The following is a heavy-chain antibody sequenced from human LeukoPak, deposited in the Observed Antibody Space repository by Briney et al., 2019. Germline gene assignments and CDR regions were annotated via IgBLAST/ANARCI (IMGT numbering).Heavy chain of an antibody. CDR3: ARDRPGITMIVVVMDWYFDL. D-gene: IGHD3-22*01. J-gene: IGHJ2*01. CDR2: IYTSRST. Sequence: SETLSLTCTVSGGSISSGSYYWSWIRQPAGKGLEWIGRIYTSRSTNYNPSLKSRVTISVDTSKNQFSLKLSSVTAADTAVYYCARDRPGITMIVVVMDWYFDLWGRGTLVTVSS. V-gene: IGHV4-61*02. CDR1: GGSISSGSYY.